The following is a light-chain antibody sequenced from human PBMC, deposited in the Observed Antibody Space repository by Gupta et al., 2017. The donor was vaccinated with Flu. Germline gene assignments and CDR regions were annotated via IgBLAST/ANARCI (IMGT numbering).Light chain of an antibody. J-gene: IGKJ4*01. CDR2: WAS. Sequence: DIVMTQSPDSLAASLGERATINCKSSQSVLYSSNNKNYLAWYQQKPGQPPKLLIYWASTRESGVPDRFSGSGSGTDFTLTISSLQAEDVAVYYCQQYLSTPLTFGGGTKVEIK. CDR3: QQYLSTPLT. V-gene: IGKV4-1*01. CDR1: QSVLYSSNNKNY.